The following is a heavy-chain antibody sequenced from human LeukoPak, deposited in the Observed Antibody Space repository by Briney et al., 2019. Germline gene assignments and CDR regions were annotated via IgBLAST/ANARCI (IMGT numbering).Heavy chain of an antibody. Sequence: GGSLRLSCAASGFTFSSYSMNWVRQAPGKGLEWVSSISSSSRSYIYYADSVKGRFTISRDNAKNSLYLQMNSLRAEDTAVYYCARAHNWNYGTFDYWGQGTLVTVSS. CDR2: ISSSSRSYI. CDR1: GFTFSSYS. CDR3: ARAHNWNYGTFDY. J-gene: IGHJ4*02. V-gene: IGHV3-21*01. D-gene: IGHD1-7*01.